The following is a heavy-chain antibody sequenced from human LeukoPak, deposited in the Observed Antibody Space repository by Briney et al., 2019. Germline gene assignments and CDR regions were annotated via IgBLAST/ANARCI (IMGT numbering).Heavy chain of an antibody. Sequence: GGSLRLSCASSGFTFSSYAMSWVRQAPGKGLEWVSTIGGTGVRTYYADSVKGRFTISRDNAKNSLYLQMNSLRAEDTALYYCAKEVDNWFDPWGQGTLVTVSS. J-gene: IGHJ5*02. CDR2: IGGTGVRT. CDR1: GFTFSSYA. D-gene: IGHD2-15*01. V-gene: IGHV3-23*01. CDR3: AKEVDNWFDP.